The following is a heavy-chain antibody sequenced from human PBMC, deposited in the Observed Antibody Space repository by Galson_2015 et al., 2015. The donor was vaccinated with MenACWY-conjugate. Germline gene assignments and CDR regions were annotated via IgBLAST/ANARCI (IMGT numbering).Heavy chain of an antibody. Sequence: SLRLSCAVSGFNFSTYGLAWVRQAPGKGLEWVSAISGSGTTKYDADSVKGRFTISRDNSKNTLYLQMNSLRAEDTAVYYCVIGLVVVITTGHDYWGQGTLVTVSS. CDR2: ISGSGTTK. D-gene: IGHD3-22*01. V-gene: IGHV3-23*01. J-gene: IGHJ4*02. CDR1: GFNFSTYG. CDR3: VIGLVVVITTGHDY.